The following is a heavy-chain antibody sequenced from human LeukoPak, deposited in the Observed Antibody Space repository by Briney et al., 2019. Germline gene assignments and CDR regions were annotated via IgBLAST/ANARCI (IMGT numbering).Heavy chain of an antibody. D-gene: IGHD3-22*01. CDR2: IYTSGST. J-gene: IGHJ4*02. CDR1: GGSISSSSYY. Sequence: SETLSLTCTVSGGSISSSSYYWGWIRQPAGKGLEWIGRIYTSGSTNYNPSLKSRVTMSVDTSKNQFSLKLSSVTAADTAVYYCARDKYYYDSSGSRKTPSRFDYWGQGTLVTVSS. V-gene: IGHV4-61*02. CDR3: ARDKYYYDSSGSRKTPSRFDY.